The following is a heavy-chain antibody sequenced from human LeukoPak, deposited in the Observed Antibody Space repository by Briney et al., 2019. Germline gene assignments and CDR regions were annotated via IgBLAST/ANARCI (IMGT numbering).Heavy chain of an antibody. CDR1: GGSISSYY. D-gene: IGHD6-13*01. Sequence: SETLSLTCTVSGGSISSYYWSWIRQPAGKGLEWIGRIYTSGSTSYNPSLKSRVTMSVDTSKNQFSLKLSSVTAADTAVYYCARSRYSSSWYNYWSQGTLVTVSS. V-gene: IGHV4-4*07. CDR2: IYTSGST. J-gene: IGHJ4*02. CDR3: ARSRYSSSWYNY.